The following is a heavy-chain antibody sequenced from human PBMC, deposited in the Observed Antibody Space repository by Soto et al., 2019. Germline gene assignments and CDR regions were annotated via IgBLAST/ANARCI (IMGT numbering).Heavy chain of an antibody. D-gene: IGHD6-25*01. CDR3: AKDGRLGQFDY. Sequence: EVQLVESGGGLVQPGGSLRISCAAAGFALRGYWMHWVRQASGKGLVLVSRINSDGSSTSYADSVKGRFTIPRDNATNTLYLQLNSLRHEDTAVYYRAKDGRLGQFDYWGQGTLFTASS. CDR2: INSDGSST. CDR1: GFALRGYW. J-gene: IGHJ4*02. V-gene: IGHV3-74*01.